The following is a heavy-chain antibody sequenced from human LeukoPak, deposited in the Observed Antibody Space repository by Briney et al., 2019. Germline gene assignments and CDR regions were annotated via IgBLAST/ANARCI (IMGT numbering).Heavy chain of an antibody. CDR1: GFTFSSYA. CDR2: ISYDGSNK. CDR3: ARDEGRGRAAALLEY. D-gene: IGHD6-13*01. J-gene: IGHJ4*02. Sequence: GGSLRLSCAASGFTFSSYAMHWVRQAPGKGLEWVAVISYDGSNKYYADSVKGRFTISRDNSKNTLYLQMNSLRAEDTAVYYCARDEGRGRAAALLEYWGQGTLVTVSS. V-gene: IGHV3-30-3*01.